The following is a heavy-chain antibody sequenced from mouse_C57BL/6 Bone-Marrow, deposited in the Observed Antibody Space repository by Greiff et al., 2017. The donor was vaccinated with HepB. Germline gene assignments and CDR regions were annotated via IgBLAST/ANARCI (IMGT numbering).Heavy chain of an antibody. D-gene: IGHD2-4*01. Sequence: VQLKQSGPGLVKPSQSLSLTCSVTGYSITSGYYWNWIRQFPGNNLEWMGYISYDGSNNYNPSLKNRISITRDTSKNPFFLKLNSVTTEDTATYHCESIYYDYERVPDWSQGTLVTVSA. CDR2: ISYDGSN. CDR1: GYSITSGYY. J-gene: IGHJ3*01. CDR3: ESIYYDYERVPD. V-gene: IGHV3-6*01.